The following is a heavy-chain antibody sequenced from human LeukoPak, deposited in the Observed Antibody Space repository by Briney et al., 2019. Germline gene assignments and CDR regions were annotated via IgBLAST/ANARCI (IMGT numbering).Heavy chain of an antibody. V-gene: IGHV3-21*01. CDR2: ISSSSSYI. Sequence: GGSLRLSCAASGFTFSSYSMNWVRQAPGKGLEWVSSISSSSSYIYYADSVKGRFTISRDNAKNSLYLQMNSLRAEDTAVYYCARDQDPYCGGDCYLVDAFDIWGQGTMVTVSS. D-gene: IGHD2-21*02. J-gene: IGHJ3*02. CDR3: ARDQDPYCGGDCYLVDAFDI. CDR1: GFTFSSYS.